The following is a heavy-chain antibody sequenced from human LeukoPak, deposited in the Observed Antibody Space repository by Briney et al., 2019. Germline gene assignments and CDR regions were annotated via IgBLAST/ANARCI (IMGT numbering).Heavy chain of an antibody. D-gene: IGHD6-19*01. CDR2: TYQRSKWYN. CDR3: ARSPSPYSSGWYFDY. CDR1: GDSFSINSAA. V-gene: IGHV6-1*01. J-gene: IGHJ4*02. Sequence: SQTLSLTCAISGDSFSINSAAWNWIRQSPSSGLEWLGRTYQRSKWYNDYAVSVKSRITINPDISKNQFSLQLNSVTPEDTAVYYCARSPSPYSSGWYFDYWGQGTLVTVSS.